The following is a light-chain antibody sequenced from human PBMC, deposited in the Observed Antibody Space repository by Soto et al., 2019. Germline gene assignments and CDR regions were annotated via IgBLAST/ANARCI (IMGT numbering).Light chain of an antibody. CDR3: QQYNGCPRT. Sequence: EIVMTQSPATLSLSPGERATLSCRASQSVGSNLAWYQQKPGQAPRLLIYRACTRATGIPARFSGSWSRTEFTHTTSCPQAEDFALCYCQQYNGCPRTFGRGTNVEVK. CDR2: RAC. CDR1: QSVGSN. J-gene: IGKJ1*01. V-gene: IGKV3-15*01.